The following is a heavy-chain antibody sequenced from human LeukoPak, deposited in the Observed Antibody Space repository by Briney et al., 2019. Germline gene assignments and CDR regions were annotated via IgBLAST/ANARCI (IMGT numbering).Heavy chain of an antibody. Sequence: PSQTLSLTCTVSGGSISSSSYYWAWIRQPPGKGLEWIGSIYYSGNTYYKSSLKSRVTIAVDTSKNQFSLKLNSVTAADTAVYYCARESYYDSSGYSHDAFDIWGQGTMVTVSS. CDR3: ARESYYDSSGYSHDAFDI. J-gene: IGHJ3*02. D-gene: IGHD3-22*01. CDR1: GGSISSSSYY. CDR2: IYYSGNT. V-gene: IGHV4-39*07.